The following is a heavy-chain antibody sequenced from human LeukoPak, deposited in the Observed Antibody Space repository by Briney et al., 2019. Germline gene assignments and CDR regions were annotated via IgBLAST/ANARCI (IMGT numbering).Heavy chain of an antibody. CDR1: GFTFSSYG. CDR3: ARVIGWSLFDC. CDR2: IWYDGSKE. Sequence: GRSLRLSCAASGFTFSSYGMHWVRQAPCKGLEWVAVIWYDGSKEYLADSVKGRFTISRDNSKNTVYLQMNSLKTEDTAVYYCARVIGWSLFDCWGQGTLVTVSS. J-gene: IGHJ4*02. V-gene: IGHV3-33*01. D-gene: IGHD2-15*01.